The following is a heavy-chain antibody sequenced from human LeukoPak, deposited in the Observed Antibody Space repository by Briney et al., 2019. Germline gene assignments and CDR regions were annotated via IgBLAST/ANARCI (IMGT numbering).Heavy chain of an antibody. CDR3: ARFASSGYYIDY. J-gene: IGHJ4*02. D-gene: IGHD3-22*01. V-gene: IGHV4-4*02. CDR1: GGSFSSSNW. Sequence: SETLSLTCAVSGGSFSSSNWWSWVRQPPGKGLEWIGEIYHSGSTNYNSSLKSRVTISVDKSKNQFSLKLSSVTAADTAVYYCARFASSGYYIDYWGQGTLVIVSS. CDR2: IYHSGST.